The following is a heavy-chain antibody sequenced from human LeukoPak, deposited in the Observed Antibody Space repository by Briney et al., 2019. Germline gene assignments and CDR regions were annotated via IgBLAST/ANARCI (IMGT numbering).Heavy chain of an antibody. D-gene: IGHD3-10*01. CDR1: GGSFSGYY. CDR2: INHSGST. J-gene: IGHJ4*02. V-gene: IGHV4-34*01. Sequence: SETLSLTCAVYGGSFSGYYWSWIRQPPGKGLEWIGEINHSGSTNYNPSLKSRVTISVDTSKNQFSLKLSSVTAADTAVYYCARVGITMVRGRRATNFDYWGQGTLVTVSS. CDR3: ARVGITMVRGRRATNFDY.